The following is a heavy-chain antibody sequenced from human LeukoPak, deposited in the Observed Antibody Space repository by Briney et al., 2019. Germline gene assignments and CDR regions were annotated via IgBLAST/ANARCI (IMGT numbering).Heavy chain of an antibody. CDR3: ARVPTSSWYPHFYYMDV. Sequence: PGGSLRLSCEASGFRFSEYYMSWIRQAPGKGLEWVAYISGSGRSVFYADSVQGRFTVSRDNAKSSLNLQMNSLRVEDRALYYCARVPTSSWYPHFYYMDVWGKGIMVTVSS. J-gene: IGHJ6*03. V-gene: IGHV3-11*01. CDR2: ISGSGRSV. D-gene: IGHD6-13*01. CDR1: GFRFSEYY.